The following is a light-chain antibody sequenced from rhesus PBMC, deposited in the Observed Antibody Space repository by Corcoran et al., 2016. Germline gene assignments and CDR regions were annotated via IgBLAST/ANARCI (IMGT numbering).Light chain of an antibody. J-gene: IGKJ3*01. Sequence: DIQMTQSPSSLSASVGDTVTITCRASQGISTYLNWFQQKPGKAPKPLIFAATTLQSGVPSRFSGSRAGTDFTLTISILQPEDFATYYCQQYKNYPLTFGPGTKLDIK. CDR3: QQYKNYPLT. CDR2: AAT. CDR1: QGISTY. V-gene: IGKV1-28*02.